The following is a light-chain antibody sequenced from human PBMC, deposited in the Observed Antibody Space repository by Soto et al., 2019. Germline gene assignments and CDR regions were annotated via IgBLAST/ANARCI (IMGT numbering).Light chain of an antibody. CDR2: GAT. Sequence: EVVMTQSPATLSVSPGERATLSCRASQTVRDNLGWYQQKPGQPPRLLIYGATTRATGIPARFSGSGSGTEFTLTISSLQSEDFATYYCQKYDRAPRTFGQGTKVDIK. CDR1: QTVRDN. J-gene: IGKJ1*01. V-gene: IGKV3D-15*01. CDR3: QKYDRAPRT.